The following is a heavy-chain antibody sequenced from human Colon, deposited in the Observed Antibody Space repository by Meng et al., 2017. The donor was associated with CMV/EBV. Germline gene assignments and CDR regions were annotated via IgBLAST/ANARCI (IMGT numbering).Heavy chain of an antibody. V-gene: IGHV3-30*02. CDR2: IRFDGSQQ. J-gene: IGHJ4*02. CDR1: GFIFSHYS. Sequence: QVELGGAGGGVVQPGGSLRFSCVTSGFIFSHYSMQWVRQSPGKGLEWVAHIRFDGSQQFYVQSVKGRFTVSRHDPKNTLYLQMNDLRPEDTGVYYCATDHLWGMPNWGRGTLVTVSS. D-gene: IGHD3-3*02. CDR3: ATDHLWGMPN.